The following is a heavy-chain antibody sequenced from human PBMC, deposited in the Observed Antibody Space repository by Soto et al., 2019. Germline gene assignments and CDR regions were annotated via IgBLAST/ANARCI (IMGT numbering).Heavy chain of an antibody. CDR1: GFTFSSYA. Sequence: QVQLVESGGGVVQPGRSLRLSCAASGFTFSSYAMHWVRQAPGKGLEWVAVISYDGSNKYYADSVKGRFTISRDNSKNTLYLQMNSLRAEDTAVYYCARDRSPPKFVVVVAAGLGYYYYYYGMDVWGQGTTVTVSS. CDR3: ARDRSPPKFVVVVAAGLGYYYYYYGMDV. J-gene: IGHJ6*02. CDR2: ISYDGSNK. D-gene: IGHD2-15*01. V-gene: IGHV3-30-3*01.